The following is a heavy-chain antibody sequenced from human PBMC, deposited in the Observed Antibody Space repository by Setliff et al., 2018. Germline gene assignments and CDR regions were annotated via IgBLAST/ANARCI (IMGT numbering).Heavy chain of an antibody. Sequence: ASVKVSCKASGYTFSANAIHWVRQAPGQRLEWMGFIYTDNGNTKYSKNFQDRVAITRDTSASTAYMELSSLTSEDTAVYYCARSPPNRGVGQGHYMDVWGKGTTVTVSS. CDR1: GYTFSANA. V-gene: IGHV1-3*04. J-gene: IGHJ6*03. CDR2: IYTDNGNT. CDR3: ARSPPNRGVGQGHYMDV. D-gene: IGHD3-10*01.